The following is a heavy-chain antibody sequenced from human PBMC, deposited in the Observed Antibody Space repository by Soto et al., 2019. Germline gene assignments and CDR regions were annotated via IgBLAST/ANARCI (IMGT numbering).Heavy chain of an antibody. CDR2: ISYSGST. CDR3: ARGGPTGGSYKYNWFDP. D-gene: IGHD2-15*01. V-gene: IGHV4-30-4*01. Sequence: PSETLSLTCTVSGDSISSGDFYWIWIRQPPGRGLEWIGYISYSGSTYYNTSLKSRVTISVDTSKNQFSLKLNSVTAADTAVYYCARGGPTGGSYKYNWFDPWGQGTLVTVSS. CDR1: GDSISSGDFY. J-gene: IGHJ5*02.